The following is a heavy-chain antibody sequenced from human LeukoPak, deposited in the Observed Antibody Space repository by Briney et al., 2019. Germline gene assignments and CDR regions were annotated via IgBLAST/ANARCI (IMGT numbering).Heavy chain of an antibody. V-gene: IGHV3-33*01. CDR2: LWYDGSNK. D-gene: IGHD3-10*01. J-gene: IGHJ4*02. CDR1: GFTFGGDG. Sequence: GGAPGLSCAASGFTFGGDGVYWVRRAPGKGVEWVAVLWYDGSNKYYADSVKGRFTISRDNSKNTLYLQMNSLRAEDTAVYYCARDGYYYGSGSSFDYWGQGTLVTVSS. CDR3: ARDGYYYGSGSSFDY.